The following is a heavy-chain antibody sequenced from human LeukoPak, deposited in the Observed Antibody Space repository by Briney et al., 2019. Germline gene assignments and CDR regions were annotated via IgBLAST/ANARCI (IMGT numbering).Heavy chain of an antibody. CDR2: IYHSGST. CDR1: GGSISSGGYS. J-gene: IGHJ5*02. CDR3: ARDMRYCSSTSCTNWFDP. D-gene: IGHD2-2*01. Sequence: SQTLSLTCAVSGGSISSGGYSWSWIRQPPGKGLEWIGYIYHSGSTYYNPSLKSRATISVDRSKNQFSLKLSSVTAADTAVYYCARDMRYCSSTSCTNWFDPWGQGTLVTVSS. V-gene: IGHV4-30-2*01.